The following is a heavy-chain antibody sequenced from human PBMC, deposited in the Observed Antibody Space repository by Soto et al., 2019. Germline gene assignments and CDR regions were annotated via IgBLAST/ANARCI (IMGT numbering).Heavy chain of an antibody. CDR3: SKEGCGYGSSACYHYAFDI. CDR1: GFTFNTYG. Sequence: GGSLRLSCAASGFTFNTYGMHWVRQAPGKGLEWVAVITCDGSGKQYGDSVKGRFTMSRGNYKKTLYLQMNSLRLDDAAVEYCSKEGCGYGSSACYHYAFDIWGQGTMVTVSS. V-gene: IGHV3-30*18. J-gene: IGHJ3*02. D-gene: IGHD3-22*01. CDR2: ITCDGSGK.